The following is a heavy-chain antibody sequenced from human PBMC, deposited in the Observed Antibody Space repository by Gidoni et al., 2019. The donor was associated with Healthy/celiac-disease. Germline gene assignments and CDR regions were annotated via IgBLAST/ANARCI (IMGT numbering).Heavy chain of an antibody. V-gene: IGHV3-33*01. CDR2: IWYDGSNK. CDR3: ARTPSYCSSTSCYLFDP. J-gene: IGHJ5*02. CDR1: GFTFSSYG. Sequence: QVQLVESGGGVVQPGRSLRPYCAASGFTFSSYGMHWVRQAPGKGLELVAVIWYDGSNKYYADSVKGRFTISRDNSKNTLYLQMNSLRAEDTAVYYCARTPSYCSSTSCYLFDPWGQGTLVTVSS. D-gene: IGHD2-2*01.